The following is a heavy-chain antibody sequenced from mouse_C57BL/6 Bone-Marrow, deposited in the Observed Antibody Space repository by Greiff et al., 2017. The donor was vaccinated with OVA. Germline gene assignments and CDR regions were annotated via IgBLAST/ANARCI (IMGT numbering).Heavy chain of an antibody. Sequence: VQLQESGAELARPGASVKLSCKASGYTFTSYGISWVKQRTGQGLEWIGEIYPRSGNTYYNEKFKGKATLTADKSSSTAYMELRSLTSEDSAVDFCARNYYGSSPWYFDVWGTGTTVTVSS. J-gene: IGHJ1*03. CDR3: ARNYYGSSPWYFDV. V-gene: IGHV1-81*01. D-gene: IGHD1-1*01. CDR2: IYPRSGNT. CDR1: GYTFTSYG.